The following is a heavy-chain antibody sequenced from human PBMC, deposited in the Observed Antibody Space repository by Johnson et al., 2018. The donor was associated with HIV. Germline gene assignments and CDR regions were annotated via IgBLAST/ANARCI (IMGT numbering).Heavy chain of an antibody. J-gene: IGHJ3*02. V-gene: IGHV3-20*04. CDR3: ARDATYYYDSSGYHDAFDI. Sequence: VQLVESGGGVVRPGGSLRLSCAASGFTFDDYGMSWVRQAPGKGLEWVSGINWNGGSTGYADSVKGRFTISRDNAKNTLYLQMNSLRAEDTAVYYCARDATYYYDSSGYHDAFDIWGQGTMVTVSS. CDR2: INWNGGST. CDR1: GFTFDDYG. D-gene: IGHD3-22*01.